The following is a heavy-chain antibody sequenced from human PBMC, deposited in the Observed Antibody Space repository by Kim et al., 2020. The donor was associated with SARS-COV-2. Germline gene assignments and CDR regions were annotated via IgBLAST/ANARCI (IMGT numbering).Heavy chain of an antibody. Sequence: TNYNPSLKSRVTMSVDTSKNQFSLKLSSVTAADTAVYYCASTLVATHDYWGQGTLVTVSS. CDR2: T. J-gene: IGHJ4*02. D-gene: IGHD5-12*01. V-gene: IGHV4-4*07. CDR3: ASTLVATHDY.